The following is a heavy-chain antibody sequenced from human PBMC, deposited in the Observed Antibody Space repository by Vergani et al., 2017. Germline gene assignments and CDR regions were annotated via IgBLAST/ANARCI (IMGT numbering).Heavy chain of an antibody. CDR2: INPNSGGT. D-gene: IGHD6-19*01. CDR1: GYTFTGYY. V-gene: IGHV1-2*02. CDR3: ARDKAGREDYYGMDV. Sequence: QVQLVQSGAEVKKPGASVKVSCKASGYTFTGYYMHWVRQAPGQGLEWMGWINPNSGGTNYAQKFQGRVTMTRDTSISTAYMELSRLRSDDTAVYYCARDKAGREDYYGMDVWGQGTTVTVSS. J-gene: IGHJ6*02.